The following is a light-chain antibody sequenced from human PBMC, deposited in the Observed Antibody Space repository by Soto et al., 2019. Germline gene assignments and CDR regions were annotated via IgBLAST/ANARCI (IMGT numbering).Light chain of an antibody. J-gene: IGKJ5*01. CDR2: GAS. V-gene: IGKV3-20*01. CDR1: QSVSSSY. CDR3: QHYDSLPIT. Sequence: EIVLTQSPGTLSLSPGERATLSCRASQSVSSSYLAWYQQKPGQAPRLLIYGASSRATGIPDRFSGSGSGADFTLTISRLEPEDFAVFYCQHYDSLPITFCQGTRLEL.